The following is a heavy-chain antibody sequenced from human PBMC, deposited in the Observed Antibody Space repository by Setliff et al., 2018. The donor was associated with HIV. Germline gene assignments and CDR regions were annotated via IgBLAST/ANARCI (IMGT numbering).Heavy chain of an antibody. J-gene: IGHJ5*02. D-gene: IGHD3-10*01. Sequence: PSETLSLTCTVSGGSISSYCWNWIRQPPGKGLEWIGYIIASGSSLYNPSLQSRVSISIDTSKNQFSLKLSSVTAADTAVYYCARRIDNSGSLPAKNWFDTWGQGRLVTVSS. V-gene: IGHV4-4*09. CDR1: GGSISSYC. CDR3: ARRIDNSGSLPAKNWFDT. CDR2: IIASGSS.